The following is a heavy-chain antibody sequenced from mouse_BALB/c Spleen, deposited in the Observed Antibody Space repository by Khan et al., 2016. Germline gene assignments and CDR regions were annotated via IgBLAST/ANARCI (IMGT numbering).Heavy chain of an antibody. CDR3: ARDDPDSDSLFAS. J-gene: IGHJ3*01. Sequence: QVQLKQSGPGLVAPSQSLSITCTVSGFSLTNSGVHWIRQPPGKGLEWLGVIWPGGSTAYNSDLMSRLSITKDNSQNKVFLKMISLQTDDTAMFYYARDDPDSDSLFASWGQGTLVIVSA. CDR2: IWPGGST. V-gene: IGHV2-9*02. CDR1: GFSLTNSG.